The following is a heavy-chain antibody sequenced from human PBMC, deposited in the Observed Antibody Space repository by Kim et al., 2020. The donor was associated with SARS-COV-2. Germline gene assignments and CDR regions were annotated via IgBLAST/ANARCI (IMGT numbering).Heavy chain of an antibody. V-gene: IGHV4-4*07. CDR3: ATNLYYDSSGYYAFDI. CDR1: GGSISSYY. J-gene: IGHJ3*02. CDR2: IYTSGST. D-gene: IGHD3-22*01. Sequence: SETLSLTCTVSGGSISSYYWSWIRQPAGKGLEWIGRIYTSGSTNYNPSLKSRVTMSVDTSKNQFSLKLSSVTAADTAVYYCATNLYYDSSGYYAFDIWGQGTMVTVSS.